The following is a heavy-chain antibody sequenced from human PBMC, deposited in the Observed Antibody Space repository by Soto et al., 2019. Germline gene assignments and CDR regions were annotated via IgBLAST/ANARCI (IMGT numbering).Heavy chain of an antibody. J-gene: IGHJ4*02. CDR2: ISGSGGTT. CDR1: GFTISNYA. V-gene: IGHV3-23*01. D-gene: IGHD6-19*01. Sequence: GGSLRLSCAASGFTISNYAIAWIRQAQGKGLEWVSGISGSGGTTYYADSVKGRFTISRDNSKDTLHLQMNSLRAEDTAVYYCAKTPREWLVYFDYWVQGALVTVFS. CDR3: AKTPREWLVYFDY.